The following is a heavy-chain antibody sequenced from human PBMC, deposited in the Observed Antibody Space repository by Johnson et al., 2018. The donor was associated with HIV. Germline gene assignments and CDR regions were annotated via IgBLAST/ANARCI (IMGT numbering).Heavy chain of an antibody. V-gene: IGHV3-74*02. J-gene: IGHJ3*02. Sequence: VQLVESWGGLVQPGGSLRLSCAASGFTFSSYWMHWVRQAPGKGLVWVSRINSDGSSTSYADAVKGRFTFYRDSAKNTLYLQMNSLRAEDTAVYYCARAPGGWVGAFDIWGQGTMVTVSS. CDR1: GFTFSSYW. D-gene: IGHD6-19*01. CDR3: ARAPGGWVGAFDI. CDR2: INSDGSST.